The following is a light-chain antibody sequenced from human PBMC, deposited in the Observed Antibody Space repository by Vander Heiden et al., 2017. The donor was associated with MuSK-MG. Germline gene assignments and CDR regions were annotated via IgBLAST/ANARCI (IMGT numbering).Light chain of an antibody. V-gene: IGKV1-5*03. CDR1: QSISTL. CDR2: KAS. Sequence: DIQMTQSPSTLSASVGDRVTITCRASQSISTLLAWYQQKPGKAPNLLIYKASTLQSGVPSKFSGSGSGTEFTLTISSLQPDDFATYYCQQENSSPFTFGQGTKVXIK. CDR3: QQENSSPFT. J-gene: IGKJ2*01.